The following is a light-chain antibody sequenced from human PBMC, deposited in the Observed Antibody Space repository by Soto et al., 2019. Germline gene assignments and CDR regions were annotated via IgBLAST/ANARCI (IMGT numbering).Light chain of an antibody. CDR1: SSTIGSNT. V-gene: IGLV1-44*01. Sequence: QSVLTQPPSASGPPGQRVTISCSGSSSTIGSNTVTWYQQLPGTAPKLLIYSNNERPSGVPDRFSGSKSGTSASLAISGLQSEDGADYYCASWDDSLRGVFGTGTKLTVL. CDR2: SNN. J-gene: IGLJ1*01. CDR3: ASWDDSLRGV.